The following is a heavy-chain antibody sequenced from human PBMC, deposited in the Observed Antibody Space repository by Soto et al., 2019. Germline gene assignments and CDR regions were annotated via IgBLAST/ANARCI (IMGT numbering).Heavy chain of an antibody. CDR3: AREGSSWSPYNWFDP. J-gene: IGHJ5*02. D-gene: IGHD6-13*01. Sequence: ASVKVSCKASGYTFTSYYMHWVRQAPGQGLEWMGIINPSGGSTSYAQKFRGRVTMTRDTSTSTVYMELSSLRSEDTAVYYCAREGSSWSPYNWFDPWGQGTLVTVSS. CDR1: GYTFTSYY. V-gene: IGHV1-46*01. CDR2: INPSGGST.